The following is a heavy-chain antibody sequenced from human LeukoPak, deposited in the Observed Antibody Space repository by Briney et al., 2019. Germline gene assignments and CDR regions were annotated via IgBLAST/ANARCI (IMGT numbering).Heavy chain of an antibody. CDR2: IYYSGST. Sequence: PSETLSLTCTVSGGSISSSSYYWGWIRQPPGKGLEWIGSIYYSGSTYYNPSLKSRVTISADTSKNQFSLKLSSVAAADTAVYYCARAPGVEHYYYYGMDVWGQGTTVTVSS. V-gene: IGHV4-39*07. CDR3: ARAPGVEHYYYYGMDV. CDR1: GGSISSSSYY. J-gene: IGHJ6*02. D-gene: IGHD1-26*01.